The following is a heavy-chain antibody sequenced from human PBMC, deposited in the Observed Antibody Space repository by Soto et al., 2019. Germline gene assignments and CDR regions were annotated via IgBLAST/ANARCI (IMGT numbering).Heavy chain of an antibody. V-gene: IGHV3-9*01. CDR3: AKGYCSSTSCYMGWFDP. D-gene: IGHD2-2*02. Sequence: PGGSLRLSCGASGFTYDDYAMHWVRQAPGKGLEWVSGISWNSGSIGYADSVKGRFTISRDNAKNSLYLQMNSLRAEDTALYYCAKGYCSSTSCYMGWFDPWGQGTLVTVSS. CDR2: ISWNSGSI. CDR1: GFTYDDYA. J-gene: IGHJ5*02.